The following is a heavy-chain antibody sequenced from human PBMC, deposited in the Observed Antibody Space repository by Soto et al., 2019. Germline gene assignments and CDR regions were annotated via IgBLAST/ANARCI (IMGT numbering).Heavy chain of an antibody. J-gene: IGHJ6*02. V-gene: IGHV3-30*04. CDR3: ARGDPYYGMDV. CDR1: GFTSSSYV. CDR2: ISYDGSNK. Sequence: QVQLVESGGGVVQPGRSLRLSCAASGFTSSSYVMHWVRQAPGKGQEWVAVISYDGSNKHYADSVKGRFTISRDNSRNTLYLQMNSLRGEDTAVYYCARGDPYYGMDVWGQGTTVTFSS.